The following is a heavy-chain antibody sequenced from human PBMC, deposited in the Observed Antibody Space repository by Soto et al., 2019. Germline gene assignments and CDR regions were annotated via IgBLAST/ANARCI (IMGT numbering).Heavy chain of an antibody. D-gene: IGHD4-17*01. V-gene: IGHV4-59*01. J-gene: IGHJ4*02. CDR1: GGSISSYY. CDR2: IYYSGST. CDR3: ARGYGDLDY. Sequence: SETLSLTCTVSGGSISSYYWSWIRQPPGKGLEWIGYIYYSGSTNYNPSLKSRVTISVDTSKNQFSLKLSSVTAADTAVYYCARGYGDLDYWGQGTIVTVSS.